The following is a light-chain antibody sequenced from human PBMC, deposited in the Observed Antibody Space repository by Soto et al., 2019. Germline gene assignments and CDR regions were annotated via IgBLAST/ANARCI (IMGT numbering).Light chain of an antibody. CDR3: QQYDNWRT. J-gene: IGKJ1*01. Sequence: EIVMTQSPATLSVSPGGRATLSCRASQSISSNYLAWYQQKPGQAPRLLIYGASSRATGIPDRFSGSGSGTDFTLTISRLEPEDFAVYYCQQYDNWRTFGQGTKVDTK. CDR1: QSISSNY. V-gene: IGKV3-20*01. CDR2: GAS.